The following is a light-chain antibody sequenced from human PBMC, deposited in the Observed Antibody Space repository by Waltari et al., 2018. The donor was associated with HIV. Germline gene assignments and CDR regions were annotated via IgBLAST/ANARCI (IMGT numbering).Light chain of an antibody. CDR2: RNS. J-gene: IGLJ3*02. CDR1: SSNIGSNY. Sequence: QSVLTQPPSASGTPGRRVTISCSGSSSNIGSNYVYWYQQLPGTAPKLLISRNSQRPSGVPDRFSGSKSGTSASLAISVLRSEDEADYYCAAWDDSLSGQVFGGGTKLTVL. V-gene: IGLV1-47*01. CDR3: AAWDDSLSGQV.